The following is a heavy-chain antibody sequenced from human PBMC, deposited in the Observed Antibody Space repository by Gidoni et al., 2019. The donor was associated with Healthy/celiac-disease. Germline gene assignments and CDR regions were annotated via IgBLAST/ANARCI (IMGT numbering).Heavy chain of an antibody. V-gene: IGHV1-69*06. J-gene: IGHJ6*02. Sequence: QVQLVQSGAEVKKPGSSVQVSCKASGGTFSSYAISWVRQAPGQGLEWMGGIIPIFGTANYAQKFQGRVTITADKSTSTAYMELSSLRSEDTAVYYCARRGGYCSGGSCPGGMDVWGQGTTVTVSS. D-gene: IGHD2-15*01. CDR1: GGTFSSYA. CDR3: ARRGGYCSGGSCPGGMDV. CDR2: IIPIFGTA.